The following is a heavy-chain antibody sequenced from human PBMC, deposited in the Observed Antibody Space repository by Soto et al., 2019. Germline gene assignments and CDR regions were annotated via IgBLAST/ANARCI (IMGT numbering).Heavy chain of an antibody. V-gene: IGHV3-30*01. J-gene: IGHJ4*02. Sequence: QVQLVESGRGVVQPGRSLRLSCAASGFTFRSYAMDWVRQAPGKGLEWVAVISYDGTNKYYADSVKGRFTISRDNSKNTLSLQMNSLRPDDTAVYYCARGDSNSWSDFWGQGTLVTVSS. D-gene: IGHD6-13*01. CDR1: GFTFRSYA. CDR3: ARGDSNSWSDF. CDR2: ISYDGTNK.